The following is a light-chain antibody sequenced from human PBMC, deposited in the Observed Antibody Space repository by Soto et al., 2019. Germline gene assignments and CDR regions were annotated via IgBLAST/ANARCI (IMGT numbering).Light chain of an antibody. CDR1: SSDVGGYNY. V-gene: IGLV2-14*01. CDR3: SSYTSSSTLWV. J-gene: IGLJ3*02. Sequence: QSALTQLASVSGSPGQSITISCTGTSSDVGGYNYVSWYQQHPGNAPKLMIYDVSNRPSGVSNRFSGSKSGNTASLTISGLQAEDEADYYCSSYTSSSTLWVFGGGTKRTVL. CDR2: DVS.